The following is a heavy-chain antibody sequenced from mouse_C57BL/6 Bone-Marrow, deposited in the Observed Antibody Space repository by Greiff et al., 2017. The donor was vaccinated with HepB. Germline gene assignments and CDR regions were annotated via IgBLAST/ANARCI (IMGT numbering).Heavy chain of an antibody. D-gene: IGHD1-1*01. J-gene: IGHJ2*01. CDR3: ARRARYYYGSSYVDYFDY. V-gene: IGHV8-12*01. CDR2: IYWDDDK. CDR1: GFSLSTSGMG. Sequence: QVTLKESGPGILQSSQTLSLTCSFSGFSLSTSGMGVSWIRQPSGKGLEWLAHIYWDDDKRYNPSLKSRLTISKDTSRNQVFLKITSVDTADTATYYCARRARYYYGSSYVDYFDYWGQGTTLTVSS.